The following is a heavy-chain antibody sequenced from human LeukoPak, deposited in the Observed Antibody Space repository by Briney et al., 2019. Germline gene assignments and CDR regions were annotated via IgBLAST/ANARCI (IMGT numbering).Heavy chain of an antibody. V-gene: IGHV3-7*01. Sequence: GGSLRLSCAASGFTFDDYAMHWVRQAPGKGLEWVANIKTDGSEKYYVDSVKGRFTISRDNAKNSLYLQMNSLRAEDTAVYYCAKDYTYYYGSGSGGPDAFDIWGQGTMVTVSS. CDR1: GFTFDDYA. CDR2: IKTDGSEK. J-gene: IGHJ3*02. CDR3: AKDYTYYYGSGSGGPDAFDI. D-gene: IGHD3-10*01.